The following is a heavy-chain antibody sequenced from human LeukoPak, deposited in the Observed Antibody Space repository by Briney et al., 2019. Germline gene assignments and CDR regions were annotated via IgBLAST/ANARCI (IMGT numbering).Heavy chain of an antibody. Sequence: GGSLRLSCAASGFIFNNYAMSWVRQAPGKGLEWVSSISGTGVTAYYADSVKGRFAISRDNSKNTLYLQMSSPRAEDTALYYCAKDQRFGDLDDYRGQGTLVTVSS. CDR1: GFIFNNYA. D-gene: IGHD3-10*01. CDR2: ISGTGVTA. CDR3: AKDQRFGDLDDY. V-gene: IGHV3-23*01. J-gene: IGHJ4*02.